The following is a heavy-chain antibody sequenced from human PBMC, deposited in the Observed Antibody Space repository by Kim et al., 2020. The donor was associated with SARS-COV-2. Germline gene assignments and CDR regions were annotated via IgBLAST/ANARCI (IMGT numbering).Heavy chain of an antibody. J-gene: IGHJ4*02. D-gene: IGHD2-2*01. CDR3: ARDGHIAVVPAALDY. CDR2: ISSSSTYI. Sequence: GGSLRLSCVASGFTFSSYSMHWVRQAPGKGLEWVSSISSSSTYIYYADSVKGRFTISRDNAKKSLYLQMNSLRAEDTAVYYCARDGHIAVVPAALDYWGQGTLVIVSS. CDR1: GFTFSSYS. V-gene: IGHV3-21*01.